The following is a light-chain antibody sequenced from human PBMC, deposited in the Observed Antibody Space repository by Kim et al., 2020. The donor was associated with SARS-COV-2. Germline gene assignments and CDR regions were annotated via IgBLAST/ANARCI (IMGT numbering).Light chain of an antibody. J-gene: IGKJ2*01. CDR1: QNIRTY. V-gene: IGKV1-39*01. CDR2: AAS. CDR3: QQSHSTPYT. Sequence: SASVGDRVTITCRARQNIRTYLNWYQQKPGKAPKVLIYAASSLQSGVPSRFSGSGSGTDFTLTISSLQPDDFATFYCQQSHSTPYTFGQGTKLEI.